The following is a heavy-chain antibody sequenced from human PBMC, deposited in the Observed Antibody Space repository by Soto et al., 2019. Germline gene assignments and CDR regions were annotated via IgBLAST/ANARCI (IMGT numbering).Heavy chain of an antibody. D-gene: IGHD5-12*01. CDR3: ARRDGYNFDY. V-gene: IGHV3-64*01. Sequence: PGGSLRLSCAASGFTFSSYSMNWVRQAPGKGLEYVSSINSNGDSTYYANSVKGRFTISRDNSKNTLYLQMGSLRTEDMAVYYCARRDGYNFDYWGQGTLVTVSS. CDR1: GFTFSSYS. CDR2: INSNGDST. J-gene: IGHJ4*02.